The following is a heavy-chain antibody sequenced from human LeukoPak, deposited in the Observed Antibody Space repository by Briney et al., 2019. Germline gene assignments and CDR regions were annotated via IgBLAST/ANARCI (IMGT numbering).Heavy chain of an antibody. CDR2: INPNSGVT. D-gene: IGHD1-1*01. CDR3: ARDRDWNLDY. Sequence: ASVKVSCKASGYTFTGYFIHWMRQAPRQGLEWMGWINPNSGVTKYAQKFQGRVTMTRDTSISTAYMELSRLRSDDTAVYYCARDRDWNLDYWGQGTLVTVSS. CDR1: GYTFTGYF. V-gene: IGHV1-2*02. J-gene: IGHJ4*02.